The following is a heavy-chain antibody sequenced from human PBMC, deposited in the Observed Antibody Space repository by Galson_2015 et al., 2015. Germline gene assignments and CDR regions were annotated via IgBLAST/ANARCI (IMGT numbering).Heavy chain of an antibody. V-gene: IGHV4-4*02. CDR1: GGSIISGSW. J-gene: IGHJ4*02. CDR2: IYHSGST. CDR3: ARGTSRHFDY. Sequence: ETLSLTCAVSGGSIISGSWWSWVRQPPGKGLEGMGEIYHSGSTNYNPSLKSRVTKSADKSKNQFSLRLSSATAADTAVYYCARGTSRHFDYWGQGTLVTVSS.